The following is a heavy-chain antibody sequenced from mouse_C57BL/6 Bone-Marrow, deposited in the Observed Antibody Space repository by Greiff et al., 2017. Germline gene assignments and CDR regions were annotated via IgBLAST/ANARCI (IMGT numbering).Heavy chain of an antibody. CDR3: ARENDWDYFDY. J-gene: IGHJ2*01. Sequence: EVQLQQSGPELVKPGASVKISCKASGYTFTDYYMNWVKQSHGKSLEWIGDINPNNGGTSYNQKFKGKATLTVDKSSSTAYMELRSLTSEDSAVYYCARENDWDYFDYWGQGTTLTVSS. D-gene: IGHD4-1*01. CDR2: INPNNGGT. V-gene: IGHV1-26*01. CDR1: GYTFTDYY.